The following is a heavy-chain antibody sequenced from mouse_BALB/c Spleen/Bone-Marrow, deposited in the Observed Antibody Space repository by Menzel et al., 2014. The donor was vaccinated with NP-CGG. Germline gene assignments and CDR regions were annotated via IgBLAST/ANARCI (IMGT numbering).Heavy chain of an antibody. J-gene: IGHJ3*01. D-gene: IGHD2-4*01. Sequence: QVQLQQSGAELVRPGASVKLSCKASGYTFTSYWMNWVKQRPEQGLEWIGRIDPYDSETHYNQKFKDKAILTAYKSSSTAYMQLSSLTSEDSAVYYCARGRDYDVFSYWGQGTLVTVSA. CDR1: GYTFTSYW. CDR3: ARGRDYDVFSY. V-gene: IGHV1-52*01. CDR2: IDPYDSET.